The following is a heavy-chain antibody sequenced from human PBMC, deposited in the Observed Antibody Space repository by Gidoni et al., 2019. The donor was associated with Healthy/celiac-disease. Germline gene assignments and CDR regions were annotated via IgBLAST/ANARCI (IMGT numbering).Heavy chain of an antibody. V-gene: IGHV4-59*01. D-gene: IGHD2-2*01. CDR3: ARAGQLLSDYYYGMDV. Sequence: QVQLQESGPGLVKPSETLSLPCTVSGGSISSYYWSWIRQPPGKGLEWIGYIYYSGSTKYNPSLKSRVTISVDTSKNQFSLKLSSVTDADTAVYYCARAGQLLSDYYYGMDVWGQGTTVIVSS. J-gene: IGHJ6*02. CDR2: IYYSGST. CDR1: GGSISSYY.